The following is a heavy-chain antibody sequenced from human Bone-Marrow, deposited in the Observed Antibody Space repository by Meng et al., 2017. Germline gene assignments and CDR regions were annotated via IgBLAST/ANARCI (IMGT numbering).Heavy chain of an antibody. V-gene: IGHV6-1*01. CDR1: GDSVSNNSAA. CDR3: ASDSSGYYYVGDAFDI. D-gene: IGHD3-22*01. Sequence: SQTLSLTCAISGDSVSNNSAAWNWIRQSPSRGLEWLGRTYYRSKWYNDYAVSVKSRITINPDTSKNQFSLQLNSVTPEDTAVYYCASDSSGYYYVGDAFDIWGQGTMVTVSS. CDR2: TYYRSKWYN. J-gene: IGHJ3*02.